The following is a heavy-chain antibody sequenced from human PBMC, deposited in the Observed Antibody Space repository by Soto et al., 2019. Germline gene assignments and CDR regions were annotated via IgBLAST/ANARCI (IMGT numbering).Heavy chain of an antibody. Sequence: GASVKVSCKASGGTFSSYAISWVRQAPGQGLEWMGGIIPIFGTANYAQKFQGRVTITADKSTSTAYMELSSLRSEDTAVYYCATLKSDLGLSGNYFNYFDYWGQGTLVTVSS. CDR3: ATLKSDLGLSGNYFNYFDY. CDR2: IIPIFGTA. CDR1: GGTFSSYA. V-gene: IGHV1-69*06. J-gene: IGHJ4*02. D-gene: IGHD3-10*01.